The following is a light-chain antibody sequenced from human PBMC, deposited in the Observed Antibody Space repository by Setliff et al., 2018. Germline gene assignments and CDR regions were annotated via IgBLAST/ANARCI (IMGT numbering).Light chain of an antibody. CDR3: SSYAGNFLFV. CDR2: DVT. Sequence: QSALTQPRSVSGSPGQSVTISCTGSSSDVGAYNYVSWYQQHPGKAPELMIYDVTKRPSGVPDRFSGSKSANTASLTISGLQAEDEADYYCSSYAGNFLFVFGIGTKVTVL. J-gene: IGLJ1*01. V-gene: IGLV2-11*01. CDR1: SSDVGAYNY.